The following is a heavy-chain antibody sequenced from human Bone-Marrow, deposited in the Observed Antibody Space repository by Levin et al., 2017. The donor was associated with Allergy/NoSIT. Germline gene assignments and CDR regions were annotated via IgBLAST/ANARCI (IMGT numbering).Heavy chain of an antibody. CDR2: IIPIFGTA. CDR1: GGTFSSYA. CDR3: LLYCSSTSCTSNWFDP. J-gene: IGHJ5*02. D-gene: IGHD2-2*01. Sequence: GASVKVSCKASGGTFSSYAISWVRQAPGQGLEWMGGIIPIFGTANYAQKFQGRVTITADESTSTAYMELSSLRSEDTAVYYCLLYCSSTSCTSNWFDPWGQGTLVTVSS. V-gene: IGHV1-69*13.